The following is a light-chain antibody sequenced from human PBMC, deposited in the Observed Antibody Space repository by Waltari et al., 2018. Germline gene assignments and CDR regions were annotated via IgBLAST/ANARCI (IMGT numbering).Light chain of an antibody. CDR1: RSDVGGYNY. CDR2: DVS. J-gene: IGLJ2*01. CDR3: CSYAGSYLVV. Sequence: QSALTQPRSVSGSPGQSVTISCTGTRSDVGGYNYVSWYQQHPGKAPKLMLYDVSKRPSGVPDRFSGSKSGNTASLTISGLQAEDEADYYCCSYAGSYLVVFGGGTKLTVL. V-gene: IGLV2-11*01.